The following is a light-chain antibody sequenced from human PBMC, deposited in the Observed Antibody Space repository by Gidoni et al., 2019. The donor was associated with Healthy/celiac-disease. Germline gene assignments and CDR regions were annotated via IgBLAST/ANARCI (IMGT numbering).Light chain of an antibody. CDR2: SNN. J-gene: IGLJ2*01. V-gene: IGLV1-44*01. CDR3: AAWDDSLNGVV. CDR1: SSNIGSNT. Sequence: QSVLTKRPSASGTPGQRVTISCSGSSSNIGSNTLNWYQQLPGTAPKLLLYSNNQRPSWFPDRFSGSKSRTSPSLAISGLQSEYEADYYCAAWDDSLNGVVFGGGTKLTVL.